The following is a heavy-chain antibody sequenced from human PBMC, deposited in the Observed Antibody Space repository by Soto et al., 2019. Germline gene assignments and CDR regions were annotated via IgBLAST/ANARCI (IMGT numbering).Heavy chain of an antibody. J-gene: IGHJ6*02. CDR3: ARDRAVDGTYYYYGVDV. Sequence: PSETLSLTCTVSGGSISGYYWSWIRQPPGKGLEWIGCISYSGSTNYNPSLKSRVTLSVDTSKNQFSLKLSSVTAADTAVYYCARDRAVDGTYYYYGVDVWGQGTTVPVSS. CDR2: ISYSGST. D-gene: IGHD6-19*01. CDR1: GGSISGYY. V-gene: IGHV4-59*01.